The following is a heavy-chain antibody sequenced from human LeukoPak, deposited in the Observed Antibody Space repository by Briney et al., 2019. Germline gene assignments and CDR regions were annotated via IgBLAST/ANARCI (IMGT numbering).Heavy chain of an antibody. CDR3: ARGPENYYDSSGYYGDTFDI. D-gene: IGHD3-22*01. V-gene: IGHV3-21*01. J-gene: IGHJ3*02. Sequence: GGSLRLSCAASGFTFSSYSMNWVRQAPGKGLEWVSSISSSSSYIYYADSVKGRFTISRDNAKNSLYLQMNSLRAEDTAVYYCARGPENYYDSSGYYGDTFDIWGQGTMVTVSS. CDR1: GFTFSSYS. CDR2: ISSSSSYI.